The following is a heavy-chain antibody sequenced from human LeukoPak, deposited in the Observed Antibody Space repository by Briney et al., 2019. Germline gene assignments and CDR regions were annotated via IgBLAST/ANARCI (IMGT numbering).Heavy chain of an antibody. CDR1: GGSISSYY. CDR2: IDYSRDT. Sequence: SETLPLTCTVSGGSISSYYWSWIRQPPGKGLEWIGNIDYSRDTNYNPSLRSRVTILVDKSRNQFSLKLNSVTAADTAVYYCARNGPHYYDKSGYLDSWGQGTLVTVSS. V-gene: IGHV4-59*03. J-gene: IGHJ4*02. CDR3: ARNGPHYYDKSGYLDS. D-gene: IGHD3-22*01.